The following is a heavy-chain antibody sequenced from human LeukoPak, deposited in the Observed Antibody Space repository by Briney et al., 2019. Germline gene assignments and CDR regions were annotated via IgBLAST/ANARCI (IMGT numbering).Heavy chain of an antibody. J-gene: IGHJ4*02. Sequence: GGSLRLSCAASGFTFSSYAMSWVRQAPGKGLEWVSGISKSGGSSYYADSVKGRFTISRDNSKNTLYLQLSSLRAEDTAVFYCARVPVPIAVAGYFDCWGQGTLVTVSS. V-gene: IGHV3-23*01. CDR3: ARVPVPIAVAGYFDC. CDR1: GFTFSSYA. D-gene: IGHD6-19*01. CDR2: ISKSGGSS.